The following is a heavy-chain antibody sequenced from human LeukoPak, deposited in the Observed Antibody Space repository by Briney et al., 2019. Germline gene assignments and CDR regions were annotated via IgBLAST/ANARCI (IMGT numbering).Heavy chain of an antibody. Sequence: GASVKVSCKASGYTFTGYYMHWVRQAPGQGLEWMGWINPNRGGTNYAQKFQGRVTMTRDTSISTAYMELSRLRSDDTAVYYCASGVVVAAYFAYWGQGTLVTVSS. D-gene: IGHD2-15*01. CDR3: ASGVVVAAYFAY. CDR2: INPNRGGT. V-gene: IGHV1-2*02. CDR1: GYTFTGYY. J-gene: IGHJ4*02.